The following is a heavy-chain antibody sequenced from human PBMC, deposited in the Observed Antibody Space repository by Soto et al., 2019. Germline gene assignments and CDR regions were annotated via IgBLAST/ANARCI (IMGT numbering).Heavy chain of an antibody. CDR1: GFTFSGYG. CDR2: IWHDGSDK. Sequence: QVRLVESGGGVVQPGRSLRLSCAASGFTFSGYGMHWVRQAPGKGLEWVAVIWHDGSDKYYADSVKGRSTISRDNSKNTLYLQMNSLRAEDTAVYYCARHHYYDRSGYLDYWGQGTLVTVSS. D-gene: IGHD3-22*01. V-gene: IGHV3-33*01. CDR3: ARHHYYDRSGYLDY. J-gene: IGHJ4*02.